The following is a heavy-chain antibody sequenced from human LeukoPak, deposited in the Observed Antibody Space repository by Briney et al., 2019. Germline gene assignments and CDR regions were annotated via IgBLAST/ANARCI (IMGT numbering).Heavy chain of an antibody. V-gene: IGHV3-21*04. CDR3: ARDPGSGYEEHFDY. J-gene: IGHJ4*02. CDR2: ISSSSSYI. Sequence: GGSLRLSCAASGFAFSSYSMNWVRQAPGKGLEWVSSISSSSSYIYYADSVKGRFTISRDNAKDSLYLQMNSLRAEDTAVYYCARDPGSGYEEHFDYWGQGTLVTVSS. D-gene: IGHD5-12*01. CDR1: GFAFSSYS.